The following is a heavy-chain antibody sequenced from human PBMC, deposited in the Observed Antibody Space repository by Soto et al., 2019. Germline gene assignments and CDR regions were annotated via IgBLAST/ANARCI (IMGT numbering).Heavy chain of an antibody. Sequence: GGSLRLSCAASGFTFSTYAMSWVRQAPGKGLEWVSVIGEGGFSTQYAASVKGRFTISRDNSKNMLYLQMNSLRSDDTAVYYCARDSITRVSSDVPGMDVWGQGTTVTVSS. J-gene: IGHJ6*02. D-gene: IGHD3-16*01. CDR2: IGEGGFST. V-gene: IGHV3-23*01. CDR1: GFTFSTYA. CDR3: ARDSITRVSSDVPGMDV.